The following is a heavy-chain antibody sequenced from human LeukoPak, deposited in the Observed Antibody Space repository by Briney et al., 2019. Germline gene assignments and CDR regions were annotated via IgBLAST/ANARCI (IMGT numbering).Heavy chain of an antibody. CDR3: ARDMVAAHLNWFDP. Sequence: GGSLRLSFAASGFTFSSYSMNWVRQAPGKGLEWVSGINWNGGSTGYADSVKGRFTISRDNAKNSLYLQMNSLRAEDTALYYCARDMVAAHLNWFDPWGQGTLVTVSS. CDR2: INWNGGST. D-gene: IGHD2-15*01. CDR1: GFTFSSYS. V-gene: IGHV3-20*03. J-gene: IGHJ5*02.